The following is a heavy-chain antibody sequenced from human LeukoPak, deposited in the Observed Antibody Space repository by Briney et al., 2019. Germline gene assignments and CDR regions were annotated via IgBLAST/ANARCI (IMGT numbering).Heavy chain of an antibody. CDR1: GYTFTGYY. Sequence: ASVKVSCKASGYTFTGYYMHWVRQAPGQGLEWMGWINPNSGGTNYAQKFQGRVTMTRDTSISTAYMELSRLRSDDTAVYYCASRALWFGELFDYWGQGTLVTVSS. J-gene: IGHJ4*02. V-gene: IGHV1-2*02. CDR2: INPNSGGT. D-gene: IGHD3-10*01. CDR3: ASRALWFGELFDY.